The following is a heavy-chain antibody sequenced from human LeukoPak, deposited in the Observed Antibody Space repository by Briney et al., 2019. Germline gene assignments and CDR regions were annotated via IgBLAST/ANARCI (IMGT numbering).Heavy chain of an antibody. CDR1: GYTFTGYY. V-gene: IGHV1-2*02. D-gene: IGHD4-23*01. J-gene: IGHJ4*02. Sequence: GASVKVSCKASGYTFTGYYIHWVRQAPGQGLECMGWISPDSGVTNYAQKFQSRVTMTRDTSISTAYMELSRLTSDDTAVYYCARVGKGYSQYYFDYWGQGTLVTVSS. CDR3: ARVGKGYSQYYFDY. CDR2: ISPDSGVT.